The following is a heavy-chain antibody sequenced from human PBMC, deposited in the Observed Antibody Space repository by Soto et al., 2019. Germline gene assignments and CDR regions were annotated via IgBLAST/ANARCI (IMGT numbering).Heavy chain of an antibody. J-gene: IGHJ3*02. CDR2: ISGSGGST. CDR1: GFTFSSYA. D-gene: IGHD3-9*01. V-gene: IGHV3-23*01. Sequence: TGGSLRLSCAASGFTFSSYAMSWVRQAPGKGLEWVSAISGSGGSTYYADSVKGRITISRDNSKNTLYLQMNSLRAEDTAVYYCAKGGGYYDILTGYYAGDAFDIWGQGTMVTVS. CDR3: AKGGGYYDILTGYYAGDAFDI.